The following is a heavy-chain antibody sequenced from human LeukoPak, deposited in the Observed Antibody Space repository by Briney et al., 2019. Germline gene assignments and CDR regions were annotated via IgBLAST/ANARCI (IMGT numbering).Heavy chain of an antibody. V-gene: IGHV4-59*08. CDR1: DDSISSHY. Sequence: SETLSLTCNVSDDSISSHYWSWIRQPPGKGLEWIGYIFYTGGTSHNPSLKSRVTVSMDTSKNQVSLKLTSVTAADTAVYYCARIRSAAYYDILTGYDSRGAFDIWAQGTMVTVSS. CDR3: ARIRSAAYYDILTGYDSRGAFDI. CDR2: IFYTGGT. D-gene: IGHD3-9*01. J-gene: IGHJ3*02.